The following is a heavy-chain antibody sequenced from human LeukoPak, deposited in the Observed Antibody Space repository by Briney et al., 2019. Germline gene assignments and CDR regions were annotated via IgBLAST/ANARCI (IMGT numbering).Heavy chain of an antibody. J-gene: IGHJ3*02. V-gene: IGHV4-39*07. CDR1: GGSMSSSSYY. CDR3: AGRIAAAVRGAFDI. D-gene: IGHD6-13*01. Sequence: PSETLSLTCTVSGGSMSSSSYYWGWIRQPPGKGLEWIGSIYYSGSTYYNPSLKSRATISVDTSKNQFSLKLSSVTAADTAVYYCAGRIAAAVRGAFDIWGQGTMVTVSS. CDR2: IYYSGST.